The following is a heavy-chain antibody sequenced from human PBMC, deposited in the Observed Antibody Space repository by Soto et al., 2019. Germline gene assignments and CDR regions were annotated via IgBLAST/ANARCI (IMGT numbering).Heavy chain of an antibody. V-gene: IGHV3-23*01. J-gene: IGHJ5*02. Sequence: WGSLRLSCAASGFTLISYAIIFIRHAPWKGLEWVSTFSGTGGYTYYADSVKGRFTISRDDSKNTLFLHMNSLRAADTAVYYCARGQRALITYGPFDPWGQGTLVTVSS. CDR2: FSGTGGYT. CDR1: GFTLISYA. D-gene: IGHD4-17*01. CDR3: ARGQRALITYGPFDP.